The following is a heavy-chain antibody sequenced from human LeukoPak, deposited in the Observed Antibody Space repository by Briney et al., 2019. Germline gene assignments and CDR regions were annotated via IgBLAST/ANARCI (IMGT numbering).Heavy chain of an antibody. D-gene: IGHD3-16*02. J-gene: IGHJ4*02. CDR1: GGSISSGGYY. CDR2: IYYSGST. CDR3: ASRKTFGGVIVHDY. Sequence: MSSETLSLTCTVSGGSISSGGYYWSWIRQHPGKGLEWIGYIYYSGSTYYNPSLKSRVTISVDTSKNQFSLKLSSVTAADTAVYYCASRKTFGGVIVHDYWGQGTLVTVSS. V-gene: IGHV4-31*03.